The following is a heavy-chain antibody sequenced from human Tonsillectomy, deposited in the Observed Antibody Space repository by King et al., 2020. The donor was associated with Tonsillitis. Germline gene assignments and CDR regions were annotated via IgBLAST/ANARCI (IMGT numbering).Heavy chain of an antibody. V-gene: IGHV3-23*04. CDR1: GFTFNIYA. Sequence: VQLVESGGGLVQPGGSLRLSCAASGFTFNIYAMSWVRQAPGKGLEWVSAISGGGGGTHYADSVMGRFTISRDNSKSTLYLQMNSLRAADTAGYYCAKGSSLVAYNYDGSGYYSYFDSWGQGTLVTVSS. J-gene: IGHJ4*02. CDR3: AKGSSLVAYNYDGSGYYSYFDS. CDR2: ISGGGGGT. D-gene: IGHD3-22*01.